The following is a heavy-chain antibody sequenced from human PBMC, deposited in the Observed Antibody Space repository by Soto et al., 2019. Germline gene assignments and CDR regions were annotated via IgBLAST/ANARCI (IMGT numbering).Heavy chain of an antibody. J-gene: IGHJ5*02. V-gene: IGHV4-4*02. D-gene: IGHD2-2*01. CDR1: GGSISSGTW. CDR2: IYHSGSP. Sequence: PSETLSLTCAVSGGSISSGTWWSWVRQPPGRGLEWIGEIYHSGSPNYNPHLKSRVTMSVDKSKNLFSLRLSSVTAADSALYYCARRVPAAPNWFDPWGQGTLVTVSS. CDR3: ARRVPAAPNWFDP.